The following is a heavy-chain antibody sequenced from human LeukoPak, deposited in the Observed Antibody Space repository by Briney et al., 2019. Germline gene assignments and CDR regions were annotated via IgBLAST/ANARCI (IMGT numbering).Heavy chain of an antibody. CDR1: GFSFSNYG. CDR3: AREGSSTIDFGLGTHSGGAFDI. J-gene: IGHJ3*02. V-gene: IGHV3-33*01. Sequence: PGGSLRLSCAASGFSFSNYGIHWVRQAPGKGLEWVAIIWNDGSNKYYGDSVKGRFTISRDNSKNTAYLQMNSLRGEDTALYYCAREGSSTIDFGLGTHSGGAFDIWGQGTVVTVSS. D-gene: IGHD3-10*01. CDR2: IWNDGSNK.